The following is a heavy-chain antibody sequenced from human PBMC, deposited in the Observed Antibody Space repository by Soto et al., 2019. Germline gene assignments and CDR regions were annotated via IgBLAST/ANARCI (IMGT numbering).Heavy chain of an antibody. D-gene: IGHD2-21*01. CDR2: ISGDANTI. CDR3: AKCDCGSHGCFLIDY. J-gene: IGHJ4*02. CDR1: GFTFSNYA. V-gene: IGHV3-23*01. Sequence: EVQLLASGGDLVQPGGSLRLSCAASGFTFSNYAMNWVRQAPGKGLEWVSSISGDANTIYYAPSVEGRFAISRDNSRNTVYLQMNSLRVEDTALYYCAKCDCGSHGCFLIDYWGQGTLVTVSS.